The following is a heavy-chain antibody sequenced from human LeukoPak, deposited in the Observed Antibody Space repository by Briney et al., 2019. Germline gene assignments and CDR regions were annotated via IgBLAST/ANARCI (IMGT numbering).Heavy chain of an antibody. V-gene: IGHV1-58*01. CDR3: AASPDYYDSSGYSYYFDY. Sequence: SVKVSCKASGFTFTSSAVQWVRQARGQRLEWIGWIVVGSGNTNYAQKFQERVTITRDMSTSTAYMELSSLRSEDTAVYYCAASPDYYDSSGYSYYFDYWGQGTLVTVSS. CDR2: IVVGSGNT. D-gene: IGHD3-22*01. J-gene: IGHJ4*02. CDR1: GFTFTSSA.